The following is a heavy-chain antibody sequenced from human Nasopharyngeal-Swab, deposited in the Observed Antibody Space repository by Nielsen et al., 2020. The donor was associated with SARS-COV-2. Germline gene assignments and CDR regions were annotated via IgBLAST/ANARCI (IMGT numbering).Heavy chain of an antibody. J-gene: IGHJ6*02. CDR1: GGSFSGYY. Sequence: SETLSLTCAVYGGSFSGYYRSWIRQPPGKGLEWIGEINHSGSTNYNPSLKSRVTISVDTSKNQFSLKLSSVTAADTAVYYCARNHYYGSGSYYPLYYYYYGVDVWGQGTTVTVSS. V-gene: IGHV4-34*01. D-gene: IGHD3-10*01. CDR3: ARNHYYGSGSYYPLYYYYYGVDV. CDR2: INHSGST.